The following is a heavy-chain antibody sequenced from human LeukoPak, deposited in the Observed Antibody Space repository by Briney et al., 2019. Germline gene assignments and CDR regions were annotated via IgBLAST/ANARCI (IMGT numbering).Heavy chain of an antibody. CDR1: GDTFTGYY. CDR2: INPNSGGT. J-gene: IGHJ4*02. D-gene: IGHD3-10*01. Sequence: ASVKVSCKASGDTFTGYYMHWVRQAPGQGLEWMGWINPNSGGTNYAQKFQGWVTMTRDTSISTAYMELSRLRSDDTAVYYCARARFGELLPFDYWGQGTLVTVSS. V-gene: IGHV1-2*04. CDR3: ARARFGELLPFDY.